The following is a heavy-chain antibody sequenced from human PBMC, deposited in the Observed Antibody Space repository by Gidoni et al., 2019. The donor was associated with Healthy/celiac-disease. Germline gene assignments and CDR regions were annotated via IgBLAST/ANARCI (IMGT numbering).Heavy chain of an antibody. D-gene: IGHD6-13*01. CDR1: GFTFSSYG. J-gene: IGHJ6*02. V-gene: IGHV3-33*01. CDR2: IWYDGSNN. Sequence: QEQLVGQGQGEVKPGRNLRLSGAAAGFTFSSYGRRVVRQAPGKGLDRVAFIWYDGSNNYFADSVKGRVTISRDNFKCTLYLQMNSLGAEDTVVYYCAREGPIAAAGPSSYYYYYCMAFGGQGTTVTVSS. CDR3: AREGPIAAAGPSSYYYYYCMAF.